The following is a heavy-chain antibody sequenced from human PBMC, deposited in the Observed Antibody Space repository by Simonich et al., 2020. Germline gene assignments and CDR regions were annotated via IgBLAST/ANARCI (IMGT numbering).Heavy chain of an antibody. D-gene: IGHD2-15*01. CDR1: GGTFSSYA. CDR3: ARGGLADRRIVYYYYMDV. V-gene: IGHV1-69*17. J-gene: IGHJ6*03. CDR2: NIPNTGIT. Sequence: QVQLVQSGAEVKKPGSSVKVSCKASGGTFSSYAISWLRQAPGQGLEWMRGNIPNTGITNDAQKFQGRVTITEDKSTSTAYMELSSLRTEDTAVYYCARGGLADRRIVYYYYMDVWGKGTTVTVSS.